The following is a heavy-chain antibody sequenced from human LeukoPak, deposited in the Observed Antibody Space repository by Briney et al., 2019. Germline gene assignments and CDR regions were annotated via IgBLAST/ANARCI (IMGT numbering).Heavy chain of an antibody. Sequence: GASVKLSCKASGGTFSSYAISWVRQAPGQGLEWMGRIIPIFGTATYAKQFQGRVTITTDESTRTAYMELSSLRSEDTAVYYCARDLTADIVVVPAAMTGVNAFDIWGQGTMVTVSS. CDR1: GGTFSSYA. CDR2: IIPIFGTA. CDR3: ARDLTADIVVVPAAMTGVNAFDI. J-gene: IGHJ3*02. V-gene: IGHV1-69*05. D-gene: IGHD2-2*01.